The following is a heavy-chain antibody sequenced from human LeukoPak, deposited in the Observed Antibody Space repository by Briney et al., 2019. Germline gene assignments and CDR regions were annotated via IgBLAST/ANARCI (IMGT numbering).Heavy chain of an antibody. D-gene: IGHD3-22*01. Sequence: PSETLSLTCTVSGGSISSGSYYWSWIRQPAGKGLEWIGRIYTSGSTNYNPSLKSRVTISVDTSKNQFSLKLSSVTAADTAVYYCARTDVPSYDSSGYYGFDYWGQGTLVTVSS. V-gene: IGHV4-61*02. J-gene: IGHJ4*02. CDR2: IYTSGST. CDR1: GGSISSGSYY. CDR3: ARTDVPSYDSSGYYGFDY.